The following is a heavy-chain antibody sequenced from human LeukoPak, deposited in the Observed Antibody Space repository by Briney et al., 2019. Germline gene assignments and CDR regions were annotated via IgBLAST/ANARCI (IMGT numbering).Heavy chain of an antibody. CDR2: ISSSGSTI. Sequence: PGGSLRLSCAASGFSFSSYEMNWVRQAPGKGLEWVSYISSSGSTIYYADSVKGRFTISRDNAKNSLYLQMNSLRAEDTAVYYCASLDLTDGDTAMISDYWGQGTLVTVSS. CDR3: ASLDLTDGDTAMISDY. CDR1: GFSFSSYE. J-gene: IGHJ4*02. D-gene: IGHD5-18*01. V-gene: IGHV3-48*03.